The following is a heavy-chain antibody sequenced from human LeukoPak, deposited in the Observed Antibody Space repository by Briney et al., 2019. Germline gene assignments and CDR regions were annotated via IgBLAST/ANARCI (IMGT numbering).Heavy chain of an antibody. CDR2: IYHSGST. Sequence: SGTLSLTCAVSGGSISSSNWWSWVRQPPGKGLEWIGEIYHSGSTNYNPSLKSRVTISVDKSKNQFSLKLSSVTAADTAVYYCARDVSGYCSGGSCYPGWYWFDPWGQGTLVTVSS. J-gene: IGHJ5*02. D-gene: IGHD2-15*01. CDR3: ARDVSGYCSGGSCYPGWYWFDP. CDR1: GGSISSSNW. V-gene: IGHV4-4*02.